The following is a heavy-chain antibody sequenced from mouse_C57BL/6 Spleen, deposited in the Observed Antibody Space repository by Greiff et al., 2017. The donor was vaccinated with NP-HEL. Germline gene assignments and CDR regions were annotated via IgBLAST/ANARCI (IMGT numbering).Heavy chain of an antibody. CDR3: ARDYNGSSLDY. J-gene: IGHJ2*01. D-gene: IGHD1-1*01. V-gene: IGHV1-76*01. CDR1: GSTFTDYY. CDR2: IFPGSGTT. Sequence: VQLQQSGAELVRPGASVKLSCKASGSTFTDYYINWVNQRPGQGLEWIARIFPGSGTTYYNEKFKGKATLTAEKSSSTAYMQLSSLTSEDSAVYFCARDYNGSSLDYWGQGTTLTVSS.